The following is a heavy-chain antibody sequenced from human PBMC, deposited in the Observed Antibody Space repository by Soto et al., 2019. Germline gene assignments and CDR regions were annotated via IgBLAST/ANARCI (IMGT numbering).Heavy chain of an antibody. Sequence: QVQLVQSGAEVREPGASVTVSCQTSGYTFTSYSMTWVRQAPGQGLEWMGWISVYNGNTDYAQKFQGRVTMTADTSTSTAYMEQRSLRSDDTAVYYCAKGHYYDSYDMDVWGQGTTVTVSS. CDR2: ISVYNGNT. CDR1: GYTFTSYS. V-gene: IGHV1-18*01. D-gene: IGHD3-22*01. CDR3: AKGHYYDSYDMDV. J-gene: IGHJ6*02.